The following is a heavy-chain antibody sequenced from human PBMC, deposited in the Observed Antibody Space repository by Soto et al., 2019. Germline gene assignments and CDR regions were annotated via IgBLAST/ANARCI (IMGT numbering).Heavy chain of an antibody. D-gene: IGHD2-21*02. J-gene: IGHJ3*02. V-gene: IGHV1-69*13. CDR2: IIPIFGTA. CDR1: GGTFSSYA. Sequence: SVKVSCKASGGTFSSYAISWVRQAPGQGLEWMGGIIPIFGTANYAQKFQGRVTITADESTSTAYMELSSLRSEDTAVYYCARARHIVVVTAVGDAFDIWGQGTMVTVSS. CDR3: ARARHIVVVTAVGDAFDI.